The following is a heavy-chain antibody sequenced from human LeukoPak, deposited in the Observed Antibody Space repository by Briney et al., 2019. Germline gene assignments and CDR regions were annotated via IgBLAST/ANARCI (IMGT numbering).Heavy chain of an antibody. V-gene: IGHV3-7*05. CDR2: IKPDGGAT. Sequence: PGGSLRLSCGASGFTFNIEWMSWVRQAPGEGLEWVAIIKPDGGATSYVDSAKGRFTISRDNAKNSLSLQMHSLKVDDTGVYYCVRGGSMDVWGQGNAVTVSS. CDR1: GFTFNIEW. CDR3: VRGGSMDV. J-gene: IGHJ6*02.